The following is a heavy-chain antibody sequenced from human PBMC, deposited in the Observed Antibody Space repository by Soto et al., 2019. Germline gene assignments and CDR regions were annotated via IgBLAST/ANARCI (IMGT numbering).Heavy chain of an antibody. CDR1: GFTFSSYA. CDR2: ISGSGGST. D-gene: IGHD3-22*01. CDR3: ARDGSDYYDSSGYPQYYFEY. Sequence: GGSLRLSCAASGFTFSSYAMSWVRQAPGKGLEWVSAISGSGGSTYYADSVKGRFTISRDNSKNTLYLQMNSLRAEDTAVYYCARDGSDYYDSSGYPQYYFEYWGQGT. V-gene: IGHV3-23*01. J-gene: IGHJ4*02.